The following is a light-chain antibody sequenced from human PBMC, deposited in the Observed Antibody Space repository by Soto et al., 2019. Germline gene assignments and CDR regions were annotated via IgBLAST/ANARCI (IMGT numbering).Light chain of an antibody. CDR3: ISYTTSGTYV. J-gene: IGLJ1*01. Sequence: QSALTQPASVSGSPGQSITISCTGTSSDVGGYNYVYWYQQDPGKAPKVMIYDVSNRPSGVSHRFSASKSGNTASLTISGLQADDEADYYCISYTTSGTYVFGTGTKLTVL. CDR1: SSDVGGYNY. V-gene: IGLV2-14*01. CDR2: DVS.